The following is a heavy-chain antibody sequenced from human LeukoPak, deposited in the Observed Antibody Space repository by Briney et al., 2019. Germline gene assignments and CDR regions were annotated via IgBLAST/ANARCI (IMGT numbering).Heavy chain of an antibody. Sequence: GGSLRLSCAASGFTFSNAWMSWVRQAPGKGLEWVGRIKSKTDGGTTDYAAPVKGRFTISRDDSKNTLYLQMNSLKTKAQAVYYCTTSGSLASKNSQVDYWGQGTLVTVSS. J-gene: IGHJ4*02. V-gene: IGHV3-15*01. CDR1: GFTFSNAW. CDR2: IKSKTDGGTT. CDR3: TTSGSLASKNSQVDY. D-gene: IGHD2-15*01.